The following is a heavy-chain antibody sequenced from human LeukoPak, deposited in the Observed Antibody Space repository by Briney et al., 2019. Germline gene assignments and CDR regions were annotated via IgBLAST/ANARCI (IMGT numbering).Heavy chain of an antibody. D-gene: IGHD1-26*01. CDR1: GYTFTGYY. CDR3: ARASWELLGAFDI. V-gene: IGHV1-2*02. J-gene: IGHJ3*02. CDR2: INPNSGGT. Sequence: ASVKVSCKASGYTFTGYYMHWVRQASGQGLEWMGWINPNSGGTNYAQKFQGRVTMTRDTSISTAYMELSRLRSDDTAVYYCARASWELLGAFDIWGQGTMVTVSS.